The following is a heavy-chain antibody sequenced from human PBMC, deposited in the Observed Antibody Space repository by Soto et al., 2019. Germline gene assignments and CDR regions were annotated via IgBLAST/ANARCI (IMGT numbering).Heavy chain of an antibody. V-gene: IGHV3-7*03. J-gene: IGHJ4*02. CDR3: ARLPGAFYYDNSDYDFHDY. D-gene: IGHD3-22*01. CDR2: INQDGSEK. Sequence: GGSLRLSCAASGFTFSSFWMSWVRQAPGKGLEWVANINQDGSEKDYADSVKGRFTISRDSSRNTVSLQMNSLRAEDTAVYYCARLPGAFYYDNSDYDFHDYWGQGTMVTVSS. CDR1: GFTFSSFW.